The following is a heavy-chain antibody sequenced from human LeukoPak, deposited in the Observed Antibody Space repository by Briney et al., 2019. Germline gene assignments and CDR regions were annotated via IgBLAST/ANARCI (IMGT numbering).Heavy chain of an antibody. D-gene: IGHD5-24*01. Sequence: SETLSLTCTVSGGSISTYYWSWIRQPPGKGLEWIGYIHYSGSTDYNPFLKSRVTISVDTSKNQFSLKLSSVTAADTAVYYCAIGTWLQLPRLWGQGTLVTVSS. CDR2: IHYSGST. CDR3: AIGTWLQLPRL. V-gene: IGHV4-59*01. J-gene: IGHJ4*02. CDR1: GGSISTYY.